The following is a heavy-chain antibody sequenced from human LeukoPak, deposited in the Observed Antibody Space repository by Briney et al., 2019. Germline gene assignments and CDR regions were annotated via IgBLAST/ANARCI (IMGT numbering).Heavy chain of an antibody. V-gene: IGHV3-21*01. Sequence: GGSLRLSCAASGFTFSSYSMNWVRQAPGKGLEWVSSISSSSSYIYYADSVKGRFTISRDNSKNTLYLQMNSLRAEDTAVYYCARTLILYYDFWSGYYDYWGQGTLVTVSS. J-gene: IGHJ4*02. CDR1: GFTFSSYS. D-gene: IGHD3-3*01. CDR3: ARTLILYYDFWSGYYDY. CDR2: ISSSSSYI.